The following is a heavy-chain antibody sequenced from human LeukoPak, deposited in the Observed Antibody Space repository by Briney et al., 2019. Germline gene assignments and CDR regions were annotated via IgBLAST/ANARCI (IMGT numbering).Heavy chain of an antibody. CDR3: AVCSVTGRAFDI. D-gene: IGHD3-10*02. Sequence: SETLSLTCTVSAYSISSGYYWGWIRPPPGRRLEWLGRIYTSGSTNYNPSLKSRVTVSVDTSKNQFSLKLSSVTAADTAVYYCAVCSVTGRAFDIWGQGTMVTVSS. CDR2: IYTSGST. CDR1: AYSISSGYY. V-gene: IGHV4-38-2*02. J-gene: IGHJ3*02.